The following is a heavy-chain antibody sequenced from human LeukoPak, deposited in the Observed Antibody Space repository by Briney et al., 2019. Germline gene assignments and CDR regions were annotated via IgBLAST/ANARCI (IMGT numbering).Heavy chain of an antibody. CDR3: ARLYYDILTGYSPLDY. J-gene: IGHJ4*02. V-gene: IGHV3-11*03. CDR1: GFSFSDYY. D-gene: IGHD3-9*01. CDR2: ISSSSSST. Sequence: PGGSLRLSCAASGFSFSDYYMSWIRQAPGKGLEWISYISSSSSSTNYADSVKGRLTISRDNAKNSPYLHMNDLRAEDTAVYYCARLYYDILTGYSPLDYWGQGTLVTVSS.